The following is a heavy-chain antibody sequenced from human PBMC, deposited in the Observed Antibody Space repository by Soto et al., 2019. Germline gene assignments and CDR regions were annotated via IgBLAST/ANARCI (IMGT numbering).Heavy chain of an antibody. V-gene: IGHV1-24*01. CDR2: FDPEDGET. J-gene: IGHJ4*02. CDR1: GYTLTELS. D-gene: IGHD1-7*01. Sequence: ASVKVSCKVSGYTLTELSMHWVRQAPGKGLEWMGGFDPEDGETIYAQKFQGRVTMTGDTSTDTAYMELSSLRSEDTAVYYCATGELLDRTPFDYWGQGTLVTVSS. CDR3: ATGELLDRTPFDY.